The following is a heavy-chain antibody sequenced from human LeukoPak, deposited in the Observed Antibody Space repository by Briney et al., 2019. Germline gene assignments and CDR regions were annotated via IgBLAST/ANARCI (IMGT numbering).Heavy chain of an antibody. Sequence: GGSLRLSCAASGFTFSNYAMGWVRQAPGKGLEWVSGISGSGGATNYADSVKGRFTISRDNSKNTLYLQMNSLRAEDTAVYYCAKDLGSGGSKWFDPWGQGTLVTVSS. CDR2: ISGSGGAT. J-gene: IGHJ5*02. D-gene: IGHD2-15*01. CDR3: AKDLGSGGSKWFDP. CDR1: GFTFSNYA. V-gene: IGHV3-23*01.